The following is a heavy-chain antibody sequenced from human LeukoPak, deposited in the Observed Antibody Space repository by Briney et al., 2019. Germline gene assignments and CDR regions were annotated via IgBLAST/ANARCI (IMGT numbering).Heavy chain of an antibody. CDR3: ASSSGWPTFDY. Sequence: SETLSLTCTVSGGSISSYYWNWIRQPPGKGLEWIGYIFYSGSTNYNPSLKSRVTISVDTSKSQFSLKLTSVTAADTAVYYCASSSGWPTFDYWGQGTLVTVSS. V-gene: IGHV4-59*08. CDR1: GGSISSYY. J-gene: IGHJ4*02. D-gene: IGHD6-19*01. CDR2: IFYSGST.